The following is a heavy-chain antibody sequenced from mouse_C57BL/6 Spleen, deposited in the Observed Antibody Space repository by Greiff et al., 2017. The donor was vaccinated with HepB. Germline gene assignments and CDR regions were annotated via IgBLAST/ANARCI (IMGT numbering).Heavy chain of an antibody. D-gene: IGHD1-1*01. Sequence: VKLMESGAELVRPGTSVKVSCKASGYAFTNYLIEWVKQRPGQGLEWIGVINPGSGGTNYNEKFKGKATLTADKSSSTAYMQLSSLTSEDSAVYFCARSDYGSSSYYFDYWGQGTTLTVSS. V-gene: IGHV1-54*01. J-gene: IGHJ2*01. CDR3: ARSDYGSSSYYFDY. CDR2: INPGSGGT. CDR1: GYAFTNYL.